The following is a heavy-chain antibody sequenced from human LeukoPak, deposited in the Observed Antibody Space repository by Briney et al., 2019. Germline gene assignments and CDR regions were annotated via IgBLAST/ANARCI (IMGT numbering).Heavy chain of an antibody. V-gene: IGHV4-4*09. CDR1: GGSISSYY. J-gene: IGHJ6*03. CDR3: ARSRRLQKYYYYYYMDV. Sequence: SETLSLTCTVSGGSISSYYWSWIRQPPGKGLEWIGYIYTSGRTNYNPSLKSRVTISVDTSKNQFSLKLSSVTAADTAVYYCARSRRLQKYYYYYYMDVWGKGTTVTVSS. CDR2: IYTSGRT. D-gene: IGHD5-24*01.